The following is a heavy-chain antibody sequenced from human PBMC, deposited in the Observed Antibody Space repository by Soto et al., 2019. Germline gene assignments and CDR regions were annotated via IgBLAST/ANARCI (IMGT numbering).Heavy chain of an antibody. J-gene: IGHJ5*02. CDR2: IYYNGNT. Sequence: SETLSLTCTVSGGSISSSSYFWGWIRQPPGKGLEWIGYIYYNGNTYYNPSLKSRVTIFVDTSKNQFSLKLTSVTAADTALYYCARDYFDSSDYTTNWFDPWGQGTLVTVSS. CDR1: GGSISSSSYF. CDR3: ARDYFDSSDYTTNWFDP. D-gene: IGHD3-22*01. V-gene: IGHV4-39*01.